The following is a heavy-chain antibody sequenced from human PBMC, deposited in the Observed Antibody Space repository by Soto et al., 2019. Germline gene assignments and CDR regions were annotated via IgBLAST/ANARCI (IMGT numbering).Heavy chain of an antibody. CDR2: ISYSGST. D-gene: IGHD3-22*01. CDR1: GGSISSAVYY. Sequence: QVQLEESGPGLVKPSQTLSLTCTVSGGSISSAVYYWSWIRQHPAKGLEWIGYISYSGSTDYNPSLKSRPTISLDTSKNQFSLNLSSVTAADTAVYFCARSRAIRINMILVAPWYFDLWGRGTLVTVSS. V-gene: IGHV4-31*03. CDR3: ARSRAIRINMILVAPWYFDL. J-gene: IGHJ2*01.